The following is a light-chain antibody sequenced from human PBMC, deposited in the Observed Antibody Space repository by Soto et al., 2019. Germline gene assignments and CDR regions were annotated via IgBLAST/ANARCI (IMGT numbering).Light chain of an antibody. CDR3: QQLKSYPIT. CDR2: AAS. V-gene: IGKV1-9*01. J-gene: IGKJ5*01. Sequence: DIQLTQSPSFLSASVGDRVTITCRASQGSSTYLGWYQQKPGKAPNLLIYAASTLQDGVPSRFSGSGSGTEFTLTISSLQPEDFATYYCQQLKSYPITFGQGTRLEIE. CDR1: QGSSTY.